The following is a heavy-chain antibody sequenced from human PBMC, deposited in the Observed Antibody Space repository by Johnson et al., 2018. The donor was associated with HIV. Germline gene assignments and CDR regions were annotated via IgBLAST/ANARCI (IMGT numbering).Heavy chain of an antibody. J-gene: IGHJ3*02. CDR1: GFTVSSNY. CDR3: ATDGNGDYAFDI. Sequence: VQLVESGGGLVQPGGSLRLSCAASGFTVSSNYMRWVRQATGKGLEGVSAIDSGGGTYYADSVKGRFTISRDNSKNTLYLQRNSLRAEYTAVYYCATDGNGDYAFDIWGQGTMVTVSS. V-gene: IGHV3-66*02. D-gene: IGHD4-17*01. CDR2: IDSGGGT.